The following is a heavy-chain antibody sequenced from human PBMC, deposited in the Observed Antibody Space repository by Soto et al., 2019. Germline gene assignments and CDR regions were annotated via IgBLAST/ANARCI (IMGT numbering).Heavy chain of an antibody. CDR1: GGTFSTYA. Sequence: ASVKVSCKASGGTFSTYAVTWVRQAPGQGLELMGSFIPISGSAHYAQKFQGRVTFIADESTTTAYMELSSLTSDDTSVYYCATGPSGSDDYWGPGTLVTVSS. D-gene: IGHD5-12*01. CDR2: FIPISGSA. V-gene: IGHV1-69*13. J-gene: IGHJ4*02. CDR3: ATGPSGSDDY.